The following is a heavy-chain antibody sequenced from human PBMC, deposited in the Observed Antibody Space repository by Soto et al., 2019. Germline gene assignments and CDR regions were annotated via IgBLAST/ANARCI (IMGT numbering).Heavy chain of an antibody. CDR2: ISAYNGNT. D-gene: IGHD2-15*01. CDR1: GYTYTRYG. CDR3: ARDRVVAATSPPGY. V-gene: IGHV1-18*01. J-gene: IGHJ4*02. Sequence: ASVKVSCKASGYTYTRYGIIWVRQAPGQGLEWMGWISAYNGNTNYAQKLQGRVTMTTDTSTSTAYMELRNLRSDDTAVYYCARDRVVAATSPPGYWGQGTLVTVSS.